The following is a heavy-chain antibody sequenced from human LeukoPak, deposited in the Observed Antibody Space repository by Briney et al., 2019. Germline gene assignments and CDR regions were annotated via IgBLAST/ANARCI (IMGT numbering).Heavy chain of an antibody. V-gene: IGHV1-18*01. CDR3: ARSGRSNWLDAFDI. CDR1: GYTFTSYG. Sequence: GASVKVSCKASGYTFTSYGINWVRQAPRQGLEWMGWISAHNGNTNYAQKLQDRVTMTTDTSTSTTYMELGSLRSDDTAVYYCARSGRSNWLDAFDIWGQGTMVTVSS. J-gene: IGHJ3*02. CDR2: ISAHNGNT. D-gene: IGHD4-11*01.